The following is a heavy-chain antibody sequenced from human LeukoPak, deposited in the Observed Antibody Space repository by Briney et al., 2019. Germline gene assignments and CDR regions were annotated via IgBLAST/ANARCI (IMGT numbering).Heavy chain of an antibody. CDR3: ARDGLYCGGDCYLDY. CDR2: IYYSGST. CDR1: GGSISSSSYY. D-gene: IGHD2-21*02. Sequence: SETLSLTCTVSGGSISSSSYYWGWIRQPPGKGLEWIGSIYYSGSTYYNPSLKSRVTISVDTSKNQFSLKLSSVTAADTAVYYCARDGLYCGGDCYLDYWGQGTLVTVSS. V-gene: IGHV4-39*07. J-gene: IGHJ4*02.